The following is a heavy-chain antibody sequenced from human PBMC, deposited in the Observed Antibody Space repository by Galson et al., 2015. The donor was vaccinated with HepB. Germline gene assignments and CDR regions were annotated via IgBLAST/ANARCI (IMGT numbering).Heavy chain of an antibody. CDR3: ATAPYNWNYVGFGY. V-gene: IGHV1-24*01. CDR1: GYTLTELS. J-gene: IGHJ4*02. D-gene: IGHD1-7*01. Sequence: SVKVSCKVSGYTLTELSMHWVRQAPGKGLEWMGSFDPEDGETIYAQQFQGRVTMTEDTSTDTAYMELSSLRSEDTAVYYCATAPYNWNYVGFGYWGQGTLVTVSS. CDR2: FDPEDGET.